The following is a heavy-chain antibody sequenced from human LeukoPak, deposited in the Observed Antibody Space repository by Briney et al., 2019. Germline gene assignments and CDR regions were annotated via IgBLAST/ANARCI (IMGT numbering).Heavy chain of an antibody. CDR2: IYSGGST. V-gene: IGHV3-53*01. CDR3: ARAGPIDY. J-gene: IGHJ4*02. CDR1: GFTFSSYW. Sequence: GGSLRLSCAASGFTFSSYWMSWVRQAPGKGLEWVSVIYSGGSTYYAASVEGRFTISRDNSKNTVYLQMNSLRGEDTAVYYCARAGPIDYWGQGTLVTVSS.